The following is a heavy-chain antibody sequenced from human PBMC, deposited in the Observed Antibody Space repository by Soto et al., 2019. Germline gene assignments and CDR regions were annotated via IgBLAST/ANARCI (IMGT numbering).Heavy chain of an antibody. D-gene: IGHD3-22*01. J-gene: IGHJ1*01. CDR3: ARANYYDSSGLQH. CDR2: ISSGSSYR. Sequence: SLRLSCAASGFSFRDYYINWIRQAPGKGLEWISDISSGSSYRNYADSVKGRFTISRDNAKNSLFLQMSSLRAEDTAVYYCARANYYDSSGLQHWGQGTLVTVSS. V-gene: IGHV3-11*06. CDR1: GFSFRDYY.